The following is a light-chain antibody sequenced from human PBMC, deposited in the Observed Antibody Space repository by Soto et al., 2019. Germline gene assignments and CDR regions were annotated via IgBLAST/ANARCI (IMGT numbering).Light chain of an antibody. CDR1: SGSVSTRYY. V-gene: IGLV8-61*01. CDR3: VLYMGSGISV. J-gene: IGLJ2*01. Sequence: QTVVTQEPSFSVSPGRTVTLTCVLSSGSVSTRYYPSWYQQTPGQAPRTLIYSTNTRSSGVPDRFSGSILGNKAALTITGAQADDESDYSCVLYMGSGISVFGGGTKLTVL. CDR2: STN.